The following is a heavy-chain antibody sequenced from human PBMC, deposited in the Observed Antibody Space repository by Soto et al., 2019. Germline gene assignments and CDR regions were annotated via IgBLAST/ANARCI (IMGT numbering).Heavy chain of an antibody. D-gene: IGHD3-10*01. CDR2: IYFSGST. Sequence: QVQLHESGPGLVKPSETLSLTCSISGDSINGYYWSWIRQPPGKALEWIGYIYFSGSTHYSPSLSSRVTMSIDTSKKEFSLRLTSVTAADTAVYYCARSFGTPGSNTDYWGQGTLVRVSS. CDR1: GDSINGYY. V-gene: IGHV4-59*01. CDR3: ARSFGTPGSNTDY. J-gene: IGHJ4*02.